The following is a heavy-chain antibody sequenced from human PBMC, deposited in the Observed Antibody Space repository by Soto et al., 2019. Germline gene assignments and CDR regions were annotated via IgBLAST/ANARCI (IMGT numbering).Heavy chain of an antibody. CDR3: ATIVGANDY. J-gene: IGHJ4*02. D-gene: IGHD1-26*01. V-gene: IGHV4-4*07. Sequence: ETLSLTCTVSRASIYTYSWTWIRQPAGKGLQWIGHIYSSGSANYSPSLKSRVSMSVDSSKNQISLKLGSVTAADTAVYYCATIVGANDYWGQGTLVTVSS. CDR1: RASIYTYS. CDR2: IYSSGSA.